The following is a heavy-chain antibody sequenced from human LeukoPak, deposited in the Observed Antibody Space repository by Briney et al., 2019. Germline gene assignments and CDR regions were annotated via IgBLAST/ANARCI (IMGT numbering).Heavy chain of an antibody. CDR2: IDYSGST. V-gene: IGHV4-59*01. D-gene: IGHD5-18*01. CDR1: GGSISTFY. Sequence: SETLSHTRTDSGGSISTFYWSWIRQPPGKGLEWIGYIDYSGSTNYNPSLKSRVTISVDTSKNQFSLKLRSVTAADTAVYYCARGGRGYSYEIDYWGQG. CDR3: ARGGRGYSYEIDY. J-gene: IGHJ4*02.